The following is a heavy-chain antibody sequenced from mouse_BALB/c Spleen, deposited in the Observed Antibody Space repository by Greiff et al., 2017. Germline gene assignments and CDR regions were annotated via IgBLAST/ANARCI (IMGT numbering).Heavy chain of an antibody. CDR3: TRSRFAY. CDR1: GYTFTSYY. V-gene: IGHV1S81*02. Sequence: VKLVESGAELVKPGASVKLSCKASGYTFTSYYMYWVKQRPGQGLEWIGEINPSNGGTNFNEKFKSKATLTVDKSSSTAYMQLSSLTSEDSAVYYCTRSRFAYWGQGTLVTVSA. CDR2: INPSNGGT. J-gene: IGHJ3*01.